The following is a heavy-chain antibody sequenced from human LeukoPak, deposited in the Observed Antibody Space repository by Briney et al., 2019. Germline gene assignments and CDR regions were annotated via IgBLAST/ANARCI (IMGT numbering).Heavy chain of an antibody. D-gene: IGHD5-12*01. CDR2: ISYDGSNK. CDR3: AKDFGRAGVDIVATSLDY. Sequence: GGSLRLSCAASGFTFSSYAMHWVRQAPGKGLEWVAVISYDGSNKYYADSVKGRFTISRDNSKNTLYLQMNSLRAEDTAVYYCAKDFGRAGVDIVATSLDYWGQGTLVTVSS. CDR1: GFTFSSYA. V-gene: IGHV3-30*04. J-gene: IGHJ4*02.